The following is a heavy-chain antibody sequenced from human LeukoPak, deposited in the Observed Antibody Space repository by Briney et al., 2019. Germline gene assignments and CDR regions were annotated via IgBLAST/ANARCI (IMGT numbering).Heavy chain of an antibody. CDR2: ISGSGDSI. CDR3: AKEKQRNFDY. J-gene: IGHJ4*02. V-gene: IGHV3-23*01. Sequence: PGGSLRLSCAASGFTFSNYAMSWVRQAPGKGLEWVSGISGSGDSIYYGDSVQGRFTISRDNSKNTLYLQMNTLRAEDTAVYFCAKEKQRNFDYWGQGTLVTVSS. CDR1: GFTFSNYA.